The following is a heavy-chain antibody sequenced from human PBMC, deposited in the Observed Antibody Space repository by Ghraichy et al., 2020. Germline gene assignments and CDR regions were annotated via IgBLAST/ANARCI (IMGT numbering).Heavy chain of an antibody. J-gene: IGHJ4*02. CDR2: ISASGGRT. CDR3: ARGTAPSGLSGVGYFGC. V-gene: IGHV3-23*01. CDR1: GFIFSGYD. D-gene: IGHD3-10*01. Sequence: GGSLRLSCAASGFIFSGYDLSWIRQAPGKGLEWVSYISASGGRTDCADSVKGRFTVSRDKSKDTLYLQMNRLTAEDTAIYYCARGTAPSGLSGVGYFGCWSQGTLVPSTS.